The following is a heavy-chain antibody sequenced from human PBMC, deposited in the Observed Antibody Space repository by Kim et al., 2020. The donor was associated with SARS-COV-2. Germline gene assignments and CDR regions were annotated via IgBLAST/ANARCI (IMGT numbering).Heavy chain of an antibody. V-gene: IGHV3-23*01. J-gene: IGHJ4*02. CDR3: ANLFAEGELLPY. D-gene: IGHD1-26*01. Sequence: YYADTVKGRFTIPRDNSKNTLYLQMNSLRAEDTAVYYCANLFAEGELLPYWGQGTLVTVSS.